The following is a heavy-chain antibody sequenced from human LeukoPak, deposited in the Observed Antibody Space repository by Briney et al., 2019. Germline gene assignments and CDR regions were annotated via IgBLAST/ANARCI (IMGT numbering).Heavy chain of an antibody. V-gene: IGHV1-24*01. J-gene: IGHJ4*02. CDR1: GYTLTELS. D-gene: IGHD3-22*01. CDR2: FDPEDGET. CDR3: ATIRRRYPGYYDSSGYSDYFDY. Sequence: GASVKVSCKFSGYTLTELSMHWVRQAPGNGLEWMGGFDPEDGETIYAQKFQGRVTMTEDTSTDTAYMELSSLRSEDTAVYYCATIRRRYPGYYDSSGYSDYFDYWGQGTLVTVSS.